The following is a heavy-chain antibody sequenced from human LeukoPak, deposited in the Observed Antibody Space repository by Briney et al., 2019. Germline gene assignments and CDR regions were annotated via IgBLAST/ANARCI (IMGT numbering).Heavy chain of an antibody. CDR3: AKDQYYVVPHYFDY. V-gene: IGHV3-23*01. CDR1: GFTFSSYS. Sequence: PGGSLRLSCAASGFTFSSYSMNWVRQAPGKGLEWVSAISGSGGSTYYADSVKGRFTISRDNSKNTLYLQMNSLRAEDTAVYYCAKDQYYVVPHYFDYWAQGTLVTVSS. CDR2: ISGSGGST. J-gene: IGHJ4*02. D-gene: IGHD3-10*02.